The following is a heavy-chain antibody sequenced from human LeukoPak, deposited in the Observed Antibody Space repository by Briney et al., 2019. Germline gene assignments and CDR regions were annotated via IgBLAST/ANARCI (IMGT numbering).Heavy chain of an antibody. Sequence: ASVKVSCKASGYTFTSYGISWVRQAPGQGLEWMGWISAYNGNTNYAQKFQGRVTITRDTSASTAYMELSSLRSEDTAVYYCARSYMGDAFDIRGQGTMVTVSS. D-gene: IGHD2-2*02. J-gene: IGHJ3*02. CDR3: ARSYMGDAFDI. CDR2: ISAYNGNT. CDR1: GYTFTSYG. V-gene: IGHV1-18*01.